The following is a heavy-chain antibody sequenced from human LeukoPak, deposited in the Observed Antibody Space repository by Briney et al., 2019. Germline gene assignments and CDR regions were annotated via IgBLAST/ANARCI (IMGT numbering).Heavy chain of an antibody. CDR1: GGSISSYY. CDR3: ARGGYSSGWYDY. Sequence: SETLSLTCTVSGGSISSYYWSWIRQPPGKGLEGIGYIYYSGSTYYNPSLKSRVTISADTSKNQFSLKLSSVTAADTAVYYCARGGYSSGWYDYWGQGTLVTVSS. CDR2: IYYSGST. J-gene: IGHJ4*02. V-gene: IGHV4-59*12. D-gene: IGHD6-19*01.